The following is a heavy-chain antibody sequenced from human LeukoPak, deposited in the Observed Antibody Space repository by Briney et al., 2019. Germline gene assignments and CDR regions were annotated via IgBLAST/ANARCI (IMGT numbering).Heavy chain of an antibody. Sequence: SVKVSCKASGGTFSDFAISWLRQAPGQGLEWMGGIIPIIGSPNYAQKFQGRVTITADESTYTAYMELSSLRSQDTAVYYCATNDRNSWYSDYWGQGTLVTVSS. D-gene: IGHD6-13*01. CDR3: ATNDRNSWYSDY. CDR2: IIPIIGSP. CDR1: GGTFSDFA. V-gene: IGHV1-69*01. J-gene: IGHJ4*02.